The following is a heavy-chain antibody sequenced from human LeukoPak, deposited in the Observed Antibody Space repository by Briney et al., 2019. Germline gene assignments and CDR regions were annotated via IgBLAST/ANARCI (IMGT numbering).Heavy chain of an antibody. D-gene: IGHD2-15*01. CDR1: GGSISSSSYY. Sequence: SETLSLTCTVSGGSISSSSYYWGWIRQPPGKGLEWIGSIYYSGSTYYNPSLKSRVTISVDTSKNQFSLKLSSVTAADTAVYYCARPVYCSGGSCSNWFDPWGQGTLVTVSS. V-gene: IGHV4-39*01. CDR2: IYYSGST. J-gene: IGHJ5*02. CDR3: ARPVYCSGGSCSNWFDP.